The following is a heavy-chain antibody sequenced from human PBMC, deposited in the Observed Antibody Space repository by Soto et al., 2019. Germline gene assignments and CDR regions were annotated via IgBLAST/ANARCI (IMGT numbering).Heavy chain of an antibody. V-gene: IGHV3-30*18. CDR2: ISCDGSDK. Sequence: QVHLVESGGGVVQPGRSLRLSCAASGFSFSSYDMHWVRQAPGKGLEWVAMISCDGSDKYFSDSVKGRLTISRDNSKNTVSLEMNSLRTKDTAAYYCAKGVPSPTQHAFDIWGQGTMVTVSS. CDR3: AKGVPSPTQHAFDI. J-gene: IGHJ3*02. CDR1: GFSFSSYD.